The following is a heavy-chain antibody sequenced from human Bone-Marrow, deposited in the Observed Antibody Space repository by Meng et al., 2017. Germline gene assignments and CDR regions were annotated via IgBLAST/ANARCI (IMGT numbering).Heavy chain of an antibody. V-gene: IGHV1-69*05. CDR3: TRADGSGSYYDFDY. D-gene: IGHD3-10*01. J-gene: IGHJ4*02. Sequence: SVKISCKASAGTFSSYANSWVRQAPGQGLEWMGGIIHIFGTANYAQKFQGRVTITTDESTSTAYMELSSLRSEDTAVQYSTRADGSGSYYDFDYWGQGTLVTVSS. CDR1: AGTFSSYA. CDR2: IIHIFGTA.